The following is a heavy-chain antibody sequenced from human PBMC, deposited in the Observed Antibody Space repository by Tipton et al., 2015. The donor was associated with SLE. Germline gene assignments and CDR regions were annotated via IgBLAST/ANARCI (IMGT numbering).Heavy chain of an antibody. Sequence: TLSLTCTVSGGSISSYYWSWIRQPPGKGLEWIGYIYYSGSTNYNPSLKSRVTISVDTFKNQFSLKLSSVTAADTAVYYCARGYQLPLGPYYYYYMDVWGKGTTVTVSS. CDR2: IYYSGST. CDR1: GGSISSYY. CDR3: ARGYQLPLGPYYYYYMDV. J-gene: IGHJ6*03. V-gene: IGHV4-59*07. D-gene: IGHD2-2*01.